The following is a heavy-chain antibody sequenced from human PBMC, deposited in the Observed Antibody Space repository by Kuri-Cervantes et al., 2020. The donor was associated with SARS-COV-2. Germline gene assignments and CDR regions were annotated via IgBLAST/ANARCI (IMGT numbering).Heavy chain of an antibody. D-gene: IGHD3-16*01. CDR1: GGSFINTDHY. J-gene: IGHJ4*02. CDR2: IYYSGGT. V-gene: IGHV4-30-4*01. Sequence: SETLSLTCTVSGGSFINTDHYWTWIRQPPGKGLEWIGHIYYSGGTFYNPSLQSRILMSMDTSKNQFSLKLSSVTAADTAVYYCARVENFRGTNKYYPFFHYWGQGTPVTVSS. CDR3: ARVENFRGTNKYYPFFHY.